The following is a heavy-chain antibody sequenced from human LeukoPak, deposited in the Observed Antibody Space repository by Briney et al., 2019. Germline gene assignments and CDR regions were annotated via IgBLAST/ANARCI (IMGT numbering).Heavy chain of an antibody. Sequence: GGSLRLSCAASGFSFSGSAMHWVRQASGKGLEWVGRIGNKANSYATAYAAPVKGRFTISRDDSKNTAYLQMNSLRTEDTAVYYCARCGYTIDDWGQGILVTVSS. V-gene: IGHV3-73*01. CDR2: IGNKANSYAT. CDR3: ARCGYTIDD. D-gene: IGHD5-12*01. CDR1: GFSFSGSA. J-gene: IGHJ4*02.